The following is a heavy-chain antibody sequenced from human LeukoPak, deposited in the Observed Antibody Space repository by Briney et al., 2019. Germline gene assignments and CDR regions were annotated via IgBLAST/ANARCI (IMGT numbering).Heavy chain of an antibody. CDR3: ARVFWEKDGFIGAFDI. CDR1: GFSFSFYG. D-gene: IGHD3-3*01. V-gene: IGHV3-30*03. J-gene: IGHJ3*02. Sequence: GGSLRLSCAASGFSFSFYGVHWVRQAPGKGLEWVAVISYDGSNEFYADSVKGRFTISRDNSKNTLYLQMNSLRAEDTAVYYCARVFWEKDGFIGAFDIWGQGTMVTVSS. CDR2: ISYDGSNE.